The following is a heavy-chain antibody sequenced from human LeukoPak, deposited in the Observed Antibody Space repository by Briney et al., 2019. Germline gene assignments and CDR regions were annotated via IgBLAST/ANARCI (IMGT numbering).Heavy chain of an antibody. J-gene: IGHJ4*02. V-gene: IGHV4-34*01. CDR3: ARGGLLWFGESYRFDY. D-gene: IGHD3-10*01. Sequence: PSETLSLTCAVYGGSFSGYYWSWIRQPPGKGLEWIGEINHSGNTNYNPSLESQVTISVAPSKNQFSLKLSSVTAADTAVYYCARGGLLWFGESYRFDYWGQGTLVTVSS. CDR1: GGSFSGYY. CDR2: INHSGNT.